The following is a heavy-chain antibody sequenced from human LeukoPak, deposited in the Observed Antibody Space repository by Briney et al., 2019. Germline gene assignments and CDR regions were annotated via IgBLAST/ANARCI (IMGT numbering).Heavy chain of an antibody. V-gene: IGHV4-31*03. CDR1: GGSISYGGYY. J-gene: IGHJ4*02. D-gene: IGHD6-19*01. Sequence: PSQTLSLTCTVSGGSISYGGYYWSWIRQHPGKGLEWIGFIYYSGSTYYNPSLKSRITISVDTSQNQFSLRLSSVTAADTAVYYCARDKAVAGTLFDYWGQGTLVTVSP. CDR2: IYYSGST. CDR3: ARDKAVAGTLFDY.